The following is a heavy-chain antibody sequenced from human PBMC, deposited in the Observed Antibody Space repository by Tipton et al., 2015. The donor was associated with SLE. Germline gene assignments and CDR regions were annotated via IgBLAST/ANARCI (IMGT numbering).Heavy chain of an antibody. J-gene: IGHJ4*02. CDR1: GGSISSYY. Sequence: TLSLTCTVSGGSISSYYWSWIRQPPGKGLEWIGELNHGGTTNYNPSLKSRVSMSVDTSKNQFSLKLSSVTAVDTAVYYCARTLGVGYCSGGACFEPFDSWGQGTLVTVSS. CDR2: LNHGGTT. D-gene: IGHD2-15*01. CDR3: ARTLGVGYCSGGACFEPFDS. V-gene: IGHV4-34*10.